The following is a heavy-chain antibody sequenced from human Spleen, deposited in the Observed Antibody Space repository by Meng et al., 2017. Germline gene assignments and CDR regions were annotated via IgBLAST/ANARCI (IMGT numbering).Heavy chain of an antibody. CDR2: IYSGGNT. D-gene: IGHD3-22*01. Sequence: GESLKISCAASGFTVSHNYMSWVRQAPGKGLEWVSVIYSGGNTYYADSVKGRFTISRDNAKNSLFLQMNSLRAEDTAIYYCARHPVNYDSSGYFYGEAFDIWGQGTMVTVSS. CDR3: ARHPVNYDSSGYFYGEAFDI. CDR1: GFTVSHNY. V-gene: IGHV3-66*04. J-gene: IGHJ3*02.